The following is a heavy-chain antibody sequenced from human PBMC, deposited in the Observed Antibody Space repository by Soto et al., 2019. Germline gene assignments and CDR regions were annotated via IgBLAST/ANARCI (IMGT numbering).Heavy chain of an antibody. D-gene: IGHD6-13*01. V-gene: IGHV1-46*03. J-gene: IGHJ3*02. CDR2: INPSVGTT. CDR3: TRDFFSSSWYVRAFDI. Sequence: ASVKVSCKASGYTFTSYGISWVRQAPGQGLEWMGIINPSVGTTTYAQKFQDRVVMTRDTSTSTVYMELSSLRAEDTAVYYCTRDFFSSSWYVRAFDIWGQGTMVTVSS. CDR1: GYTFTSYG.